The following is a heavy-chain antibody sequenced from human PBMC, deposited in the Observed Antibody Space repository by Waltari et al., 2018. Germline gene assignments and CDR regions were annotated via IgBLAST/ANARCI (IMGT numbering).Heavy chain of an antibody. V-gene: IGHV4-39*07. Sequence: QLQESGPGLVKPSETVSLTCSVSGDSITKNNYHWGWLRQPPGTGLEWIGSIYNSGTTYYNQSIKSRVTISLDESRNQFSLRLSSVTAADTAVYYCARASTAIFGVVITGYNIWGQGTVVTVSS. CDR3: ARASTAIFGVVITGYNI. CDR2: IYNSGTT. D-gene: IGHD3-3*01. J-gene: IGHJ3*01. CDR1: GDSITKNNYH.